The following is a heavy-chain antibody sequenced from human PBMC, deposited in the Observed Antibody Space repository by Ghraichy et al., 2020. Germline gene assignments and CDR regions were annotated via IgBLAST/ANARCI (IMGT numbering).Heavy chain of an antibody. CDR3: ARDLFSTVTTNAFDI. V-gene: IGHV3-21*01. CDR2: ISSSSSYI. CDR1: GFTFSSYS. J-gene: IGHJ3*02. D-gene: IGHD4-17*01. Sequence: GGSLRLSCAASGFTFSSYSMNWVRQAPGKGLEWVSSISSSSSYIYYADSVKGRFTISRDNAKNSLYLQMNSLRAEDTAVYYCARDLFSTVTTNAFDIWGQGTMVTVSS.